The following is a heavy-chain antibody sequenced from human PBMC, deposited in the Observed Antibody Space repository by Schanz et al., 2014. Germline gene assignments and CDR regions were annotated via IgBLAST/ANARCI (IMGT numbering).Heavy chain of an antibody. V-gene: IGHV1-18*01. CDR2: ISAYNGNT. Sequence: QVQVVQSGAELKKPGASVKVSCKASGYTFTSYGISWVRQAPGQGLEWMGWISAYNGNTKYPQKLQGRVTMTTDTSTSTAYMELRSLRSDDTAVYYCARDAADFYGILTEEDYWGQGTLXTVSS. CDR1: GYTFTSYG. CDR3: ARDAADFYGILTEEDY. J-gene: IGHJ4*02. D-gene: IGHD3-9*01.